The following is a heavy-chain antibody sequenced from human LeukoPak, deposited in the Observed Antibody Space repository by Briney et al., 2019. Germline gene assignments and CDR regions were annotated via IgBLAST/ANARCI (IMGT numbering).Heavy chain of an antibody. CDR2: ISGSGGST. CDR1: GFTFSSDA. Sequence: GGSLRLSCAASGFTFSSDAMSWVRQAPGKGVEWVSAISGSGGSTYSADSVKGRFTISRDNSKNTLYLQMNSLRAEDTAVYYCAKEKENFYDSSGDYWGQGTLVTVSS. CDR3: AKEKENFYDSSGDY. D-gene: IGHD3-22*01. J-gene: IGHJ4*02. V-gene: IGHV3-23*01.